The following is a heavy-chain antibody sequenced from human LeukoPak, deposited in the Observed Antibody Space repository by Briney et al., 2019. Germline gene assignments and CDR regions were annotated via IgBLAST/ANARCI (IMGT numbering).Heavy chain of an antibody. D-gene: IGHD3-10*01. Sequence: GGSLRLSCAASGFTFSSYSMNWVRQAPGKGLEWVSSISSSSSNIYYADSVKGRLTISRDNAKNSLYLQMNSLRAEDTAVYYCARNLPYNYYGSGSYYTAIDYWGQGTLVTVSS. CDR2: ISSSSSNI. CDR1: GFTFSSYS. V-gene: IGHV3-21*01. J-gene: IGHJ4*02. CDR3: ARNLPYNYYGSGSYYTAIDY.